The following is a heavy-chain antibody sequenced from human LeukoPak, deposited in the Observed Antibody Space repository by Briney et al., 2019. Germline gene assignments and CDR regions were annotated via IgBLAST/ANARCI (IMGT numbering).Heavy chain of an antibody. CDR1: GGAIASGGYS. D-gene: IGHD3-10*01. V-gene: IGHV4-30-2*06. CDR3: ARSRQASGLFSF. J-gene: IGHJ4*02. Sequence: SEALSLTCTVSGGAIASGGYSWNWIRQSPGEGLEWIGCIYDRGPAYYNPSLKSRFTISVDRPKNQFFLNVTSLTAADTAVYYCARSRQASGLFSFWGQGTPVVVSS. CDR2: IYDRGPA.